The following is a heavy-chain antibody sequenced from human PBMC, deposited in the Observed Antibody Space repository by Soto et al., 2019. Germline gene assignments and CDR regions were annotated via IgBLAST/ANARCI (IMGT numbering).Heavy chain of an antibody. D-gene: IGHD3-3*01. CDR3: AHRILRTVFGLVTTTAIYFDF. CDR2: IYWDDDK. J-gene: IGHJ4*02. CDR1: GFSLTTSGVG. V-gene: IGHV2-5*02. Sequence: QITLNESGPTVVKPAETLTLTCTFSGFSLTTSGVGVGWIRQSPRKTPVWLAPIYWDDDKRYSASLKSRLTITKDTSKNQVVLTMASVDPADTATYYCAHRILRTVFGLVTTTAIYFDFWGQGTPVVVSS.